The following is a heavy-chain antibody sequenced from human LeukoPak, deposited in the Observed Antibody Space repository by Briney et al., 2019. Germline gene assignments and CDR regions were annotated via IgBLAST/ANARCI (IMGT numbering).Heavy chain of an antibody. CDR3: ARDYVTNKENWFDP. V-gene: IGHV3-30*03. J-gene: IGHJ5*02. D-gene: IGHD1/OR15-1a*01. Sequence: QSGRSLRLSCAASGFTFSSYGMHWVRQAPGKGLEWVAVISYDGSNKYYADSVKGRFTISRDNSKNTLYLQMNSLRAEDTAVYYCARDYVTNKENWFDPWGQGTLVTVSS. CDR1: GFTFSSYG. CDR2: ISYDGSNK.